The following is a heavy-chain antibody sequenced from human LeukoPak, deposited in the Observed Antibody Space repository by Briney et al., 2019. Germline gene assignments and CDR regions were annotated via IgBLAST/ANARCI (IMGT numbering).Heavy chain of an antibody. D-gene: IGHD3-10*01. J-gene: IGHJ6*02. CDR2: IYYSGST. Sequence: NPSETLYLTCTVSGGSISSYYWSWIRQPPGKGLEWIGYIYYSGSTSYNPSLKSRVTISVDTSKNQFSLKLSSVTAADTAVYYCARRSGYYYGMDVWGQGTAVTVSS. CDR1: GGSISSYY. V-gene: IGHV4-59*01. CDR3: ARRSGYYYGMDV.